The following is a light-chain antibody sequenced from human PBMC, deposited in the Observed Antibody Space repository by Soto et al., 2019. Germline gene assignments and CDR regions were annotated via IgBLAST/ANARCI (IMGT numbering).Light chain of an antibody. CDR3: RQYGTSLGFP. V-gene: IGKV3-20*01. CDR2: GAS. Sequence: ETVLTQSPGTLSLSPGERATLSCRASQSVSSNLLAWYQEKPGQAPRLLIFGASRRATGIPDRFSGSGSGTDVTLTITRLEPEDFAVYYCRQYGTSLGFPVGGGTKVDIK. CDR1: QSVSSNL. J-gene: IGKJ4*01.